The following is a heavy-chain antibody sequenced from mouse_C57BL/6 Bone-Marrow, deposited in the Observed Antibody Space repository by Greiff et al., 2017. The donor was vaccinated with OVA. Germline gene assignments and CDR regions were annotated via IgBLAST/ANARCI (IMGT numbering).Heavy chain of an antibody. V-gene: IGHV5-4*03. CDR3: ARGFRRGAWFAY. CDR1: GFTFSSYA. Sequence: EVKVEESGGGLVKPGGSLKLSCAASGFTFSSYAMSWVRQTPEKRLEWVATISDGGSYTYYPDNVKGRFTISRDNAKNNLYLQMSRLKSEDTAMYYCARGFRRGAWFAYWGQGTLVTVSA. CDR2: ISDGGSYT. J-gene: IGHJ3*01.